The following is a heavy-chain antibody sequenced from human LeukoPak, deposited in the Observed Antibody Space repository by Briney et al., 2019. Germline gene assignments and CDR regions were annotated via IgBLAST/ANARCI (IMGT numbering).Heavy chain of an antibody. Sequence: ASVKVSCKASGYTFTGYYMHWVRQAPGQGLEWMGWINPNSGGTNYAQKSQGRVTMTRDTSISTAYMELSRLRSDDTAAYYCARAYYYDSSGYKAFDIWGQGAMVTVSS. V-gene: IGHV1-2*02. D-gene: IGHD3-22*01. J-gene: IGHJ3*02. CDR1: GYTFTGYY. CDR3: ARAYYYDSSGYKAFDI. CDR2: INPNSGGT.